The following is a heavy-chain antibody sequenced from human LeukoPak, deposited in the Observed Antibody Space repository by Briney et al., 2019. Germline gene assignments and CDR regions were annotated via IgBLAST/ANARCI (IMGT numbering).Heavy chain of an antibody. CDR2: IYSGGST. V-gene: IGHV3-53*01. CDR1: GFTVSSNY. CDR3: ARAGYSSGHDAFDI. J-gene: IGHJ3*02. Sequence: PGGSLRLSCAASGFTVSSNYMSWVRQAPGKGLEWVSVIYSGGSTYYADSVKGRFTISRDNSKNTLYLQMNSLRAEDTAVYYCARAGYSSGHDAFDIWGQGTMVTVSS. D-gene: IGHD6-19*01.